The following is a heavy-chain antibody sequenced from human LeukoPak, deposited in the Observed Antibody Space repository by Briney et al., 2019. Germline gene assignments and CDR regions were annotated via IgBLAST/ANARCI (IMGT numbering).Heavy chain of an antibody. V-gene: IGHV3-15*01. J-gene: IGHJ4*02. CDR1: GFTFSNAW. Sequence: PGGSLRLSCAASGFTFSNAWMSWVRQAPGKGLEWVGRIKSKTDGGTTDYAAPVKGRFTISRDDSKNTLYLQMNSLKTEDTAVYYCTTDPMIVVVITTYSVYWGQGTLVTVSS. D-gene: IGHD3-22*01. CDR2: IKSKTDGGTT. CDR3: TTDPMIVVVITTYSVY.